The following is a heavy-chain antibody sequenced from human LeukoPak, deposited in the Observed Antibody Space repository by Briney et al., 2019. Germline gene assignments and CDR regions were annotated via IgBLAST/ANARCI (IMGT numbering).Heavy chain of an antibody. V-gene: IGHV3-23*01. D-gene: IGHD5-18*01. Sequence: GGSLRLSCAASGFTFSNHGMNWVRQAPGKGLEWVSGISPSGDITYYADSVKGRFTISRDNSKNTLYLQMNSLRAEDTAVYYCAKAPHTAMAKGNWFDPWGQGTLVTVSS. CDR3: AKAPHTAMAKGNWFDP. J-gene: IGHJ5*02. CDR1: GFTFSNHG. CDR2: ISPSGDIT.